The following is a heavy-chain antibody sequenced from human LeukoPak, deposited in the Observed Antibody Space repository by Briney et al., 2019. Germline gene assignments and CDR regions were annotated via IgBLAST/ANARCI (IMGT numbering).Heavy chain of an antibody. V-gene: IGHV1-69*06. CDR2: IIPIFGTA. Sequence: SVKVSCKASGGTFSSYGISWVRQAPGQGLEWMGGIIPIFGTANYAQKFQGRVTITADKSTSTAYMELSSLRSEDTAVYYCARDGVWDYYGSGSSHYWGQGTLVTVSS. D-gene: IGHD3-10*01. CDR3: ARDGVWDYYGSGSSHY. CDR1: GGTFSSYG. J-gene: IGHJ4*02.